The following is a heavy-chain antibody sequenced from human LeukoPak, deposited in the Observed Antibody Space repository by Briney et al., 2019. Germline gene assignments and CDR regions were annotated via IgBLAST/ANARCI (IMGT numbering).Heavy chain of an antibody. CDR2: FNHSGST. Sequence: PSETLSLTWAVYGXSFSGYYWSWIRQPPGKGLEGIGEFNHSGSTNYNPSLKSRVTISVDTSKNQFSLKLSSVTAADTAVYYCARFSSISGYRNYWGQGTLVTVSS. CDR1: GXSFSGYY. V-gene: IGHV4-34*01. D-gene: IGHD3-22*01. CDR3: ARFSSISGYRNY. J-gene: IGHJ4*02.